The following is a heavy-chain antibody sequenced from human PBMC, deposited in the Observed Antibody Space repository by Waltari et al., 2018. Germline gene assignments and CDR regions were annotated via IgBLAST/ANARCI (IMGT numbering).Heavy chain of an antibody. V-gene: IGHV3-53*01. D-gene: IGHD6-19*01. Sequence: EMQLVESGGGLIQPGGSLRLSCAASGFNVSRNYMGWVRQAPGEGLGWVSIIYSDGRTYYADSVKCRFTISRDNSKNTLYLQMNSLRAEDTAIYYCAREVYRSGGHWGQGTLVTVSS. CDR1: GFNVSRNY. J-gene: IGHJ4*02. CDR2: IYSDGRT. CDR3: AREVYRSGGH.